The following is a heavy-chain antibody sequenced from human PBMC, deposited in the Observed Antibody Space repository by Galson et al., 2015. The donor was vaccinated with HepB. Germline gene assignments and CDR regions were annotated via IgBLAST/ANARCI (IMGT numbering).Heavy chain of an antibody. CDR3: ARGKYDSGTDYYFDY. D-gene: IGHD3-22*01. CDR1: GFSFSSYS. Sequence: LRLSCAASGFSFSSYSMNWVRQAPGKGLEWVSAISSSSIYIYQADSVKGRFTTSRDNAKNSLYLQMNSLRAEDTAVYYCARGKYDSGTDYYFDYWGQGTPVTVSS. J-gene: IGHJ4*02. V-gene: IGHV3-21*01. CDR2: ISSSSIYI.